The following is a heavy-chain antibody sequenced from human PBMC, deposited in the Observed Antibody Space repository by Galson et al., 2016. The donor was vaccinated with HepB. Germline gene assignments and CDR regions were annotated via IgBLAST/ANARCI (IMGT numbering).Heavy chain of an antibody. Sequence: SLRLSCAAHGFTFSTYGMSWVRQAPGKGLEWVSVISGSGGSTYYADSVKGRFTISRDNSKNTLYLQMNSLRAEDTAVYYCARVITMVRGILKQRDYYGMDVWGQGTTVTVSS. CDR2: ISGSGGST. V-gene: IGHV3-23*01. CDR3: ARVITMVRGILKQRDYYGMDV. CDR1: GFTFSTYG. D-gene: IGHD3-10*01. J-gene: IGHJ6*02.